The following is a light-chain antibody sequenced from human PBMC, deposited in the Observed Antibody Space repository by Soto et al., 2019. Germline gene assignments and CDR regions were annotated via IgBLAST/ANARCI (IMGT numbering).Light chain of an antibody. CDR3: HQYNSYST. Sequence: DIQLTQSPSFLSASVGDRVTITCRASQGISSYLAWYQQKPEKAPKVLIYATSTLQSGVPSRFSGSGSGTEITLTISSLQPEDFASYYCHQYNSYSTFGQGTK. J-gene: IGKJ1*01. V-gene: IGKV1-9*01. CDR1: QGISSY. CDR2: ATS.